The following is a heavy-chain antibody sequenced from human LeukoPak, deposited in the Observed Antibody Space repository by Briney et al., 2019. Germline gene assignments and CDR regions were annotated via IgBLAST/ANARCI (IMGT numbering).Heavy chain of an antibody. Sequence: ASVKVSCKASGGTFSSYAISWVRQAPGQGLEWMGIINPSGGSTSYAQKFQGRVTMTRDTSTSTVYMELSSLRSEDTAVYYCARGDYGDYEGGFDYWGQGTLVTVSS. CDR1: GGTFSSYA. V-gene: IGHV1-46*01. CDR3: ARGDYGDYEGGFDY. CDR2: INPSGGST. D-gene: IGHD4-17*01. J-gene: IGHJ4*02.